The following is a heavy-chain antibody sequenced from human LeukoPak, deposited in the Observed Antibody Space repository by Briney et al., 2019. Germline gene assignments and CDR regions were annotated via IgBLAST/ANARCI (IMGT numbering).Heavy chain of an antibody. D-gene: IGHD1-26*01. CDR3: ARERPLVGAQGSSYYMDV. CDR2: INIANVNT. Sequence: ASVKVSCKASRYVFTAYAMHWVRQAPGQSLEWMGWINIANVNTKYSQKFQGRVTITRDTSTSTVYMELSSLRSEDTAVYYCARERPLVGAQGSSYYMDVWGKGTTVTVSS. V-gene: IGHV1-3*04. J-gene: IGHJ6*03. CDR1: RYVFTAYA.